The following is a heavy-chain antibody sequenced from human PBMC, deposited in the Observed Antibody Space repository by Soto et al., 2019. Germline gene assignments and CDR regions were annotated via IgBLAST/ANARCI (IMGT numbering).Heavy chain of an antibody. CDR1: GFTFSSYA. D-gene: IGHD3-10*01. CDR2: IGVGGGDR. CDR3: AKVRFGELV. Sequence: EVQLLESGGGLVQPGGSLRLSCAASGFTFSSYAMSWVRQAPGKGLEWVSIIGVGGGDRYYPESVKGRFTNYRDTSRDKLYLEMNSLRDEDTAVYYCAKVRFGELVWGQGTLVTVSS. V-gene: IGHV3-23*01. J-gene: IGHJ4*02.